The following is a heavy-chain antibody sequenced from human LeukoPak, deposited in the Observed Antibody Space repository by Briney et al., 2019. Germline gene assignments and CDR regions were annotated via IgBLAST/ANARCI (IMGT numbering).Heavy chain of an antibody. V-gene: IGHV4-39*01. CDR1: GGSISGSTFY. CDR2: IYYDGTT. CDR3: ARLGTNLGSAFDI. J-gene: IGHJ3*02. D-gene: IGHD3-3*01. Sequence: KPLETLSLTCTVSGGSISGSTFYWGWIRQPPGKGLEYIETIYYDGTTYYNSSLKSRVTMFVDTSKNQFSLNLNAVTAADTAVYYCARLGTNLGSAFDIWGQGTMVTVSS.